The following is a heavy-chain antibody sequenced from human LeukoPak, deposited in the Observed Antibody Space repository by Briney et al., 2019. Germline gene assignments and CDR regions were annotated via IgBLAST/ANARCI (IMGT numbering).Heavy chain of an antibody. V-gene: IGHV3-7*01. CDR1: GFTFCSYW. CDR3: ARVAFGSSSGVYFDY. Sequence: GGSLRLSCAASGFTFCSYWMSWVRQAPGKGLEWVANIKQDGSEKYYVDSVKGRFTISRDNAKNSLYLQMNSLRAEDTAVYYCARVAFGSSSGVYFDYWGQGTLVTVSS. D-gene: IGHD6-6*01. J-gene: IGHJ4*02. CDR2: IKQDGSEK.